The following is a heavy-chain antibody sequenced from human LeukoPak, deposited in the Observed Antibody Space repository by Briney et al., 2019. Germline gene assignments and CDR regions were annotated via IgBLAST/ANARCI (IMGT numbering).Heavy chain of an antibody. CDR1: GYTFTSYD. D-gene: IGHD6-13*01. CDR3: ARGLAGSSWYFFDY. J-gene: IGHJ4*02. V-gene: IGHV1-8*01. CDR2: MNPNSGNT. Sequence: ASVKVSCKASGYTFTSYDINWVRQATGHGLEWMGWMNPNSGNTGYAQKFQGRVTMTRNTSISTAYMELSSLRSEDTAVYYCARGLAGSSWYFFDYWGQGTLVTVSS.